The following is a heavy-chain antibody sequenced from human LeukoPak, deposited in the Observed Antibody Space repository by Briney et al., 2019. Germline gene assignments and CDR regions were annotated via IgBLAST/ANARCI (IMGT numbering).Heavy chain of an antibody. V-gene: IGHV3-15*01. J-gene: IGHJ4*02. CDR1: GFTFSNAW. CDR2: VKSKAVGETT. D-gene: IGHD2-21*02. CDR3: ATCNGDCYFNF. Sequence: GGSLRLSCAASGFTFSNAWMNWVRQAPGKGLEWVARVKSKAVGETTSYAAPVKGRFSILRDDSRDMVYLQMNSLEAEDTAAYYCATCNGDCYFNFWGQGTLVIVSS.